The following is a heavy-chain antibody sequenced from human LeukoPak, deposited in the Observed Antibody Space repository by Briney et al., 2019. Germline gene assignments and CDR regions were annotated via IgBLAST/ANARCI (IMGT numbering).Heavy chain of an antibody. CDR1: GYTLTELS. Sequence: ASVTVSCKVSGYTLTELSMHWVRQAPGKGLEWMGGFDPEDGETIYAQKFQGRVTMTEDTSTDTAYMELSSLRSEDTAVYYCATVATTVTTVDAFDIWGQGRMVTVSS. CDR2: FDPEDGET. V-gene: IGHV1-24*01. D-gene: IGHD4-17*01. CDR3: ATVATTVTTVDAFDI. J-gene: IGHJ3*02.